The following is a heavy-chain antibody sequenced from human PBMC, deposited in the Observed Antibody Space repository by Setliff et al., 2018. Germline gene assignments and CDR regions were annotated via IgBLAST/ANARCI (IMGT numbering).Heavy chain of an antibody. CDR1: GFTFNNYW. J-gene: IGHJ5*02. V-gene: IGHV3-7*03. Sequence: PGGSLRLSCEAFGFTFNNYWMSWVRQAPGKGLEWVANIMQDGGAQYYLDSVKGRFTVSRDNSNNTLYLHMSSLRAEDTAMYYCLLPCTSGWHNWADPWGQGTLVTVSS. D-gene: IGHD6-19*01. CDR2: IMQDGGAQ. CDR3: LLPCTSGWHNWADP.